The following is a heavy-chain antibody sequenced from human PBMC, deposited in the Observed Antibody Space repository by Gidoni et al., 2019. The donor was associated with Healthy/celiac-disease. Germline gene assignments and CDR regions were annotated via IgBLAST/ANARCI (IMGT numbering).Heavy chain of an antibody. CDR1: GFTFSNAW. V-gene: IGHV3-15*01. J-gene: IGHJ2*01. CDR2: IKSKTDGGTT. CDR3: TTDCCLADGYNNWYFDL. D-gene: IGHD5-12*01. Sequence: EVQLVESGGGLVKPGGSLRLSCAASGFTFSNAWLSWVRQAPGKGLEWVGRIKSKTDGGTTDYAAPVKGRFTISRDDSKNTLYLQMNSLKTEDTAVYYCTTDCCLADGYNNWYFDLWGRGTLVTVSS.